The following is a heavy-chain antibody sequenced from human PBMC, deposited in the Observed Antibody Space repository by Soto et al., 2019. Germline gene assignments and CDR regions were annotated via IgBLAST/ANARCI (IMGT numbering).Heavy chain of an antibody. CDR3: ARGLPPEQLGAFDI. CDR2: INAGNGNT. D-gene: IGHD3-16*01. J-gene: IGHJ3*02. V-gene: IGHV1-3*01. CDR1: GYTFTSYA. Sequence: EASVKVSCKASGYTFTSYAMHWVRQAPGQRLEWMGWINAGNGNTKYSQKFQGRVTITRDTSASTAYMELSSLRSEDTAVYYCARGLPPEQLGAFDIWGQGTMVTVSS.